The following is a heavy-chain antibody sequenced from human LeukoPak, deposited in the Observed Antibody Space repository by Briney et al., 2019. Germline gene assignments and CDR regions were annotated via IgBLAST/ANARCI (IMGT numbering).Heavy chain of an antibody. CDR1: GFTFRTYW. CDR2: INDNGKEK. V-gene: IGHV3-7*03. D-gene: IGHD3-10*01. Sequence: GGSLRLSCTASGFTFRTYWVTWVRQAPGKGMEWVANINDNGKEKYYVDFVKGRFSISRDNAKNSVYLQMNSLGVEDTAIYYCATSVPGFGELLDSWGHGALVTVSS. CDR3: ATSVPGFGELLDS. J-gene: IGHJ5*01.